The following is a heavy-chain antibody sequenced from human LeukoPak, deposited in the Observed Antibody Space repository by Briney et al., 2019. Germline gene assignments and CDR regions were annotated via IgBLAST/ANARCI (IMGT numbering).Heavy chain of an antibody. V-gene: IGHV1-2*02. Sequence: ASVKVSCKASGYTFTGYYMHWVRQAPGQGLEWMGWTNPNSGGTNYAQKFQGRVTMTRDTSISTAYMELSRLRSDDTAVYYCAREYRFWTSQAFDIWGQGTMVTVSS. CDR2: TNPNSGGT. J-gene: IGHJ3*02. D-gene: IGHD3/OR15-3a*01. CDR3: AREYRFWTSQAFDI. CDR1: GYTFTGYY.